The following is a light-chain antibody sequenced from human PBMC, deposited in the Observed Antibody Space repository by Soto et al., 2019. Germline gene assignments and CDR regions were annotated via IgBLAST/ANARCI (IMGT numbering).Light chain of an antibody. V-gene: IGKV3-15*01. CDR1: QSVSSN. J-gene: IGKJ4*01. CDR3: QHYNDWPT. Sequence: DIVLTQSPGTLSLSPGERATLSCRASQSVSSNHLAWYQQKPGQAPRLLIYGASTRATGIPARFSGSGSGTEFTLTISSLQSEDFAVYYCQHYNDWPTFGGGTKVDIK. CDR2: GAS.